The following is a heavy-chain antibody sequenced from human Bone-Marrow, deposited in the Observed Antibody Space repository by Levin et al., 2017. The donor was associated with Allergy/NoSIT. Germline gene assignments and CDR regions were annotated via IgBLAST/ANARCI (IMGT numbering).Heavy chain of an antibody. CDR1: GGSISSSSYY. J-gene: IGHJ4*02. CDR3: ARVGYCSGGSCYQPSEFDY. V-gene: IGHV4-39*01. CDR2: IYYSGST. D-gene: IGHD2-15*01. Sequence: SETLSLTCTVSGGSISSSSYYWGWIRQPPGTGLEWIGSIYYSGSTYYNPSLKSRVTISVDTSKNQFSLKLSSVTAADTAVYYCARVGYCSGGSCYQPSEFDYWGQGTLVTVSS.